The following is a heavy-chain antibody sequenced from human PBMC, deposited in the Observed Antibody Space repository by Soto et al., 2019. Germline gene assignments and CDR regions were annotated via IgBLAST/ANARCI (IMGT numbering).Heavy chain of an antibody. CDR2: IVVGSGNT. CDR3: AAPAIAAAGTGGENYYYYGMDV. J-gene: IGHJ6*02. Sequence: GASVKVSCKASGFTFTSSAVQWVRQARGQRLEWKGWIVVGSGNTNYAQKFQERVTITRDMSTSTAYMELSSLRSEDTAVYYCAAPAIAAAGTGGENYYYYGMDVWGQGTTVTVSS. D-gene: IGHD6-13*01. CDR1: GFTFTSSA. V-gene: IGHV1-58*01.